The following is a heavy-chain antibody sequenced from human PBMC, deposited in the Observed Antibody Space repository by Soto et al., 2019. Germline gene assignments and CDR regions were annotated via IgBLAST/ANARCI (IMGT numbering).Heavy chain of an antibody. CDR2: IIPIFGTA. Sequence: SVKVSCKASGGTFSSYAISWVRQAPGQGLEWMGGIIPIFGTANYAQKFQGRVTITADESTSTAYMELSSLRSEDTAVYYCARDLKRYYDSSGYGYYYYGMDVWGQGTTVTVSS. CDR3: ARDLKRYYDSSGYGYYYYGMDV. J-gene: IGHJ6*02. CDR1: GGTFSSYA. V-gene: IGHV1-69*13. D-gene: IGHD3-22*01.